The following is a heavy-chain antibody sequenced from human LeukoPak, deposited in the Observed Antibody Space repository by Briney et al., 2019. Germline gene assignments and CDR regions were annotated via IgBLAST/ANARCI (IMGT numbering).Heavy chain of an antibody. CDR2: INQSGDT. J-gene: IGHJ5*02. CDR1: GGSFSDYF. CDR3: ASVLGIAVVPDATEDNYFDP. D-gene: IGHD2-2*01. V-gene: IGHV4-34*01. Sequence: KPSETLSLTCGVYGGSFSDYFWTWIRQSPAKGLEWIGEINQSGDTDYNPSLKSRANISIDTSRSQFSLTLNSVTAADTAIYYCASVLGIAVVPDATEDNYFDPWGQGTQVTVSS.